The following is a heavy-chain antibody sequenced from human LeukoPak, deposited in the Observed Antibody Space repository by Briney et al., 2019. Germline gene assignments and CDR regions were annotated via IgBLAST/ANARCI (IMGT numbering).Heavy chain of an antibody. CDR2: ISGGSGST. CDR1: GFTFSSYA. CDR3: ATVSTGVHGY. D-gene: IGHD6-25*01. Sequence: GSLRLSCAASGFTFSSYAMSWVRQAPGKGLAWVSTISGGSGSTYCADSVKGRFTISRDKSKNTLDLQMYSLRAEDTAVYYCATVSTGVHGYWGLGTLVAVSS. V-gene: IGHV3-23*01. J-gene: IGHJ4*02.